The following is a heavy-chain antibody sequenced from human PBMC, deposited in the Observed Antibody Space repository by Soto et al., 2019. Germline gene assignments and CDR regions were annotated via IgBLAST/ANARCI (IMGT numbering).Heavy chain of an antibody. CDR1: GGTFSSYA. V-gene: IGHV1-69*06. CDR3: ARGGVVIAARPFYFDY. J-gene: IGHJ4*02. Sequence: QVQLVQSGAEVKKPGSSVKVSCKASGGTFSSYAISWVRQAPGQGLEWMGGIIPIFGTANYAQKFQGRVTIIADKSTSTAYMELSSLRSEDTAVYYCARGGVVIAARPFYFDYWGQGTLVTVSS. CDR2: IIPIFGTA. D-gene: IGHD6-6*01.